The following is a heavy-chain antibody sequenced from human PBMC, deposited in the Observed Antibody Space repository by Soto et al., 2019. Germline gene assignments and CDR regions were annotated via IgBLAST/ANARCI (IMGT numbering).Heavy chain of an antibody. J-gene: IGHJ5*02. CDR2: INHSGST. CDR1: GGSFSGYY. CDR3: ARGVGSGRYRAGYNCFDP. D-gene: IGHD1-26*01. V-gene: IGHV4-34*01. Sequence: SETLSLTCAVYGGSFSGYYWSWIRQPPGKGLEWIGEINHSGSTNYNPSLKSRVTISVDTSKNQFSLKLSSVTAADTAVYYCARGVGSGRYRAGYNCFDPWGQGTLVTVSS.